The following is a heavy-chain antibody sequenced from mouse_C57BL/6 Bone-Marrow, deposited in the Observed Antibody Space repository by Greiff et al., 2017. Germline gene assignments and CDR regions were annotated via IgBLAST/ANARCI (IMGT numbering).Heavy chain of an antibody. V-gene: IGHV1-81*01. Sequence: QVQLQQSGAELVRPGASVKLSCKASGYTFTSYGISWVKQRPGQGLEWIGEIYPSSGNTYYNEKFKGKATLTADKSSSTAYMELRSLTSEDSAVYLGAGGRLGGFAYWGQGTLVTVSA. CDR1: GYTFTSYG. D-gene: IGHD4-1*01. CDR2: IYPSSGNT. J-gene: IGHJ3*01. CDR3: AGGRLGGFAY.